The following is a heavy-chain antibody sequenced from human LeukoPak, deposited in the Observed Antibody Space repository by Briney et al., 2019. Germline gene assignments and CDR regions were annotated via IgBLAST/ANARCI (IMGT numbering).Heavy chain of an antibody. V-gene: IGHV1-2*02. CDR1: GYTFTGHY. J-gene: IGHJ4*02. CDR2: INPNSGGT. Sequence: GASVKVSCKASGYTFTGHYMHWVRQAPGQGLEWMGWINPNSGGTNYAQKFQGRVTMTRDTSISTAYMELSRLRSDDTAVYYCARDSSGSHDYYDSSGYYYDYWGQGTLVTVSS. CDR3: ARDSSGSHDYYDSSGYYYDY. D-gene: IGHD3-22*01.